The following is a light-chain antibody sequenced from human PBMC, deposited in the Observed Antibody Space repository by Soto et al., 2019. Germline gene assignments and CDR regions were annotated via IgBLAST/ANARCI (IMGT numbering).Light chain of an antibody. CDR3: HQYNYWPT. CDR2: AAS. CDR1: QSVTTSH. Sequence: ELVLTQSPGTLSLSPGERATLSCRASQSVTTSHLAWYQQKPGQAPRLLIYAASTRAAGVPDRFSGSGSGTGFTLTISRLEPEDFAVYYCHQYNYWPTFGQGTKVEIK. V-gene: IGKV3-20*01. J-gene: IGKJ1*01.